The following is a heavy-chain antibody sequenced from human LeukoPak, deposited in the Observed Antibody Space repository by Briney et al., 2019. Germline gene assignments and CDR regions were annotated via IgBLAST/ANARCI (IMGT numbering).Heavy chain of an antibody. CDR2: ISSNGGST. CDR1: GFTFSSYA. CDR3: ARDRPVVVPAAIFLDQNFDY. D-gene: IGHD2-2*02. V-gene: IGHV3-64*01. Sequence: SGGSLRLSCAASGFTFSSYAMHWVRQAPGKGLEYVSAISSNGGSTYYANSVKGRFTISRDNSKNTLYLQMGSLRSDDTAVYYCARDRPVVVPAAIFLDQNFDYWGQGTLVTVSS. J-gene: IGHJ4*02.